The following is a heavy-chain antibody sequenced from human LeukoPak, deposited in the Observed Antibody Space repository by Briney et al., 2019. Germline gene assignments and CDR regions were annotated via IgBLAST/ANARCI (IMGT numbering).Heavy chain of an antibody. CDR2: IKQDGSEK. D-gene: IGHD1-26*01. Sequence: GGSLRLSCAASGFTFSTYWMSWVRQAPGKGLEWVANIKQDGSEKYYVDSVKGRFTISRDNAKNSLYLQMNSLRAEDTAVYYCARAGGTYYGIAFDIWGQGTMVTVSS. CDR1: GFTFSTYW. CDR3: ARAGGTYYGIAFDI. V-gene: IGHV3-7*01. J-gene: IGHJ3*02.